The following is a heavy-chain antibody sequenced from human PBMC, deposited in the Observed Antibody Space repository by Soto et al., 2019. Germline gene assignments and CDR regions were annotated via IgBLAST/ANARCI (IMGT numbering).Heavy chain of an antibody. J-gene: IGHJ4*02. Sequence: LRLSCAASGFTFSSYAMSWVRQAPGMGLEWVSAISGSGGTTYYADSVKGRFTISRDNSKNTLYLQMNSLRAEDTAVYYCAKGKFAVAGSDYFDYWGQGTLVTVSS. D-gene: IGHD6-19*01. CDR2: ISGSGGTT. CDR3: AKGKFAVAGSDYFDY. V-gene: IGHV3-23*01. CDR1: GFTFSSYA.